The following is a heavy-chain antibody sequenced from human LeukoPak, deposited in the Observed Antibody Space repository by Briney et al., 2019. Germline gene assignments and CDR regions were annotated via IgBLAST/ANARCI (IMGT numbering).Heavy chain of an antibody. Sequence: ASVKVSCKASGYTLTGYYMHWVRQAPGQGVEWMGWINPNSGGTNYAQKFQGRATMTRDTSISTAYMELSRLRSDDSAVYYCARELRGYSPQDYWGQGTLVTVSS. D-gene: IGHD5-18*01. CDR1: GYTLTGYY. V-gene: IGHV1-2*02. J-gene: IGHJ4*02. CDR2: INPNSGGT. CDR3: ARELRGYSPQDY.